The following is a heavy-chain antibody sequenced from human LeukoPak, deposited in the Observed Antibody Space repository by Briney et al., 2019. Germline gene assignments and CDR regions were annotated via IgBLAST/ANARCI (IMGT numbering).Heavy chain of an antibody. CDR1: GFTFSSYE. J-gene: IGHJ4*02. D-gene: IGHD2-15*01. CDR3: ARDRVVVAAERFDY. CDR2: ISSSDSTI. Sequence: PGGSLRLSCAASGFTFSSYEMNWVRQAPGKGLEWVSYISSSDSTIYYADSVKGRFTISRDNAKNSLYLQMNSLRAEDTGVYYCARDRVVVAAERFDYWGQGTLVTVSS. V-gene: IGHV3-48*03.